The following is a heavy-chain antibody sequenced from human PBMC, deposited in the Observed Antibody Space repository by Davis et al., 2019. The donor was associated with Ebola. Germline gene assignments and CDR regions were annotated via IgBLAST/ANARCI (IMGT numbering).Heavy chain of an antibody. CDR2: INHSGST. CDR1: GGSFSGYY. CDR3: ARGSYCTNGVCYRYYYYYMDV. V-gene: IGHV4-34*01. J-gene: IGHJ6*03. Sequence: PGGSLRLSCAVYGGSFSGYYWSWIRQPPGKGLEWIGEINHSGSTNYNPSLKSRVTISVDTSKNQFSLKLSSVTAADTAVYYCARGSYCTNGVCYRYYYYYMDVWGKGTTVTVSS. D-gene: IGHD2-8*01.